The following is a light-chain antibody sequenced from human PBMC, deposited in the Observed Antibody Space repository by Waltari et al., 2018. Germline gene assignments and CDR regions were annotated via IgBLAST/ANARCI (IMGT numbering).Light chain of an antibody. CDR1: QSPLKSDGTTH. CDR3: VQSLELPYT. J-gene: IGKJ2*01. CDR2: RVS. V-gene: IGKV2D-29*01. Sequence: IVMTQTPLSLSVTPGQSAAIPGTSSQSPLKSDGTTHLFWYLQKPGQTPQLLIYRVSNRFSGVPDRFSGSGSGTDFTLRISRMEAEDVGVYYCVQSLELPYTFGQGTKLEI.